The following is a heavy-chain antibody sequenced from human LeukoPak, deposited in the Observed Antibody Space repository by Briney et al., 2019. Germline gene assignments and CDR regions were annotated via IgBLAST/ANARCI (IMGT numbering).Heavy chain of an antibody. CDR1: GFTFSSYA. CDR2: ISGSGGST. Sequence: GGSLRLSCAASGFTFSSYAMSWVRQAPGKGLEWVSAISGSGGSTYYADSVKGRFTISRDNSKNTLYLQMNSLRAEGTAVYYCAKADSSGYYGIFDYWGQGTLVTVSS. J-gene: IGHJ4*02. D-gene: IGHD3-22*01. CDR3: AKADSSGYYGIFDY. V-gene: IGHV3-23*01.